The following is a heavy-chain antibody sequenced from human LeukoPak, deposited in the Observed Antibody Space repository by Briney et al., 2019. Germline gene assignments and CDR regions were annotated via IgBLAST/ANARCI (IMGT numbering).Heavy chain of an antibody. J-gene: IGHJ4*02. CDR1: GFSFRNYW. D-gene: IGHD2-15*01. V-gene: IGHV3-7*01. CDR3: AREHCSLTECYGATYD. Sequence: GGSLRLSCAASGFSFRNYWMSWVRQAPGKGLEWVANIKQDGSEKNYVDSVKGRFTISRDNVRDSLYLQMNSLRVEDTAVYYCAREHCSLTECYGATYDWGQGTPVTVSS. CDR2: IKQDGSEK.